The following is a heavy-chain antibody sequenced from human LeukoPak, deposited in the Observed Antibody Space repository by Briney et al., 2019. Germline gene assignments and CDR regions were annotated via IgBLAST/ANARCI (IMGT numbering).Heavy chain of an antibody. CDR3: ARDHDYCSGGSCYPRNWFDP. CDR1: GYTFTSYG. D-gene: IGHD2-15*01. J-gene: IGHJ5*02. CDR2: ISAYNGNT. Sequence: ASVKVSCKASGYTFTSYGISWVRQAPGQGLEWMGWISAYNGNTNYAQKLQGRVTMTTDTSTSTAYMELRSLRSDDMAVYYCARDHDYCSGGSCYPRNWFDPWGQGTLVTVSS. V-gene: IGHV1-18*03.